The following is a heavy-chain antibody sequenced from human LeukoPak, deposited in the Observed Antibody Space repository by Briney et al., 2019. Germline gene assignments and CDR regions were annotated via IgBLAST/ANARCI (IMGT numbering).Heavy chain of an antibody. CDR2: FDPEDGET. CDR1: GYTLTELS. D-gene: IGHD5-18*01. CDR3: ALVNVDTAMVFFDY. J-gene: IGHJ4*02. Sequence: GASVKVSCKVSGYTLTELSMHWVRQAPGKGLEWMGGFDPEDGETIYAQKFQGRVIMTEDTSTDTAYMELSSLRSEDTAVYYCALVNVDTAMVFFDYWGQGTLVTVSS. V-gene: IGHV1-24*01.